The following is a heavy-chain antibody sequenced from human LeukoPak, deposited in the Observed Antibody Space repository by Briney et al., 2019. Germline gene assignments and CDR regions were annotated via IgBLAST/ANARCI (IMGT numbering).Heavy chain of an antibody. D-gene: IGHD3-10*01. CDR2: ISGSGGST. Sequence: ETLSLTCTVSGASISSSRYYWGWIRQPPGKGLEWVSAISGSGGSTYYADSVKGRFTISRDNSKNTLYLQMNSLRAEDPAVYYCAKPGRKVLLWFGDSDYWGQGTLVTVSS. CDR1: GASISSSRYY. J-gene: IGHJ4*02. V-gene: IGHV3-23*01. CDR3: AKPGRKVLLWFGDSDY.